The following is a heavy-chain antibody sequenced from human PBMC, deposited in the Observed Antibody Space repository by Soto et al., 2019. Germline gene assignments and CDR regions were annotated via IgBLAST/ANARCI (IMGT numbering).Heavy chain of an antibody. CDR2: ISWDGGST. J-gene: IGHJ6*02. D-gene: IGHD6-13*01. Sequence: PGGSLRLSCAASGFTFDDYTMHWVRQAPGKGLEWVSLISWDGGSTYYADSVKGRFTISRDNSKNSLYLQMNSLRTEDTALYYCAKDMGRIAEVYHYDGMDVWGQGTTVTVSS. V-gene: IGHV3-43*01. CDR1: GFTFDDYT. CDR3: AKDMGRIAEVYHYDGMDV.